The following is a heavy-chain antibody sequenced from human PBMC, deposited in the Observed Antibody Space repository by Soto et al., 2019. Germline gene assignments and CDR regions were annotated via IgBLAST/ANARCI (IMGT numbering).Heavy chain of an antibody. V-gene: IGHV4-59*01. CDR3: ARGVYYDILTGSYGMDV. J-gene: IGHJ6*02. CDR1: GGSISSYY. D-gene: IGHD3-9*01. Sequence: SETPSLTCTVSGGSISSYYWSWIRQPPGKGLEWIGYIYYSGSTNYNPSLKSRVTISVDTSKNQFSLKLSSVTAADTAVYYCARGVYYDILTGSYGMDVWGQGTTVTVSS. CDR2: IYYSGST.